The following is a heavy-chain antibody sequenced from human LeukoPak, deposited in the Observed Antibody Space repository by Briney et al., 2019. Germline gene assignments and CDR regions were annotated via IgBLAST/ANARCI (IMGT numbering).Heavy chain of an antibody. CDR3: ARDNGFSLFAT. CDR2: INSDGYST. Sequence: GGSLRLSCAASGFTITPYWMHWVRQVPGKGLVWVSRINSDGYSTNYADSVKGRFTISRDNAKNTLYLQINNLRADDTAVYYCARDNGFSLFATWGPGTLVTVSS. D-gene: IGHD5-18*01. CDR1: GFTITPYW. J-gene: IGHJ5*02. V-gene: IGHV3-74*01.